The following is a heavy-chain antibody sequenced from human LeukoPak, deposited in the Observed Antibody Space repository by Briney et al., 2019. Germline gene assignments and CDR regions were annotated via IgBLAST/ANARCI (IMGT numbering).Heavy chain of an antibody. V-gene: IGHV4-34*01. CDR1: GGSFSGYY. Sequence: SETLSLTCAVYGGSFSGYYWSWIRQPPGKGLGWIGEINHSGSTNYNPSLTSRVTISVDTSKNQFSLKLSSVTAADTAVYYCARSNRYYYYGMDVWGQGTTVTVSS. D-gene: IGHD2-21*01. CDR2: INHSGST. CDR3: ARSNRYYYYGMDV. J-gene: IGHJ6*02.